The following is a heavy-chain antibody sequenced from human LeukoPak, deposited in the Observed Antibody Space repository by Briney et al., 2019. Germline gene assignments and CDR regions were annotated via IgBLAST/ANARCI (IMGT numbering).Heavy chain of an antibody. J-gene: IGHJ5*02. D-gene: IGHD2-2*01. Sequence: SETLSLTCAVYGLSFSGYYWSWIRQPPGRGLEWIGEINHSGSTNYNPSHKSRVTISVDTSKNQFSLKLSSVTAADTAVYYCARDLYCSSTSCLDPWGQGTLVTVSS. CDR3: ARDLYCSSTSCLDP. CDR2: INHSGST. CDR1: GLSFSGYY. V-gene: IGHV4-34*01.